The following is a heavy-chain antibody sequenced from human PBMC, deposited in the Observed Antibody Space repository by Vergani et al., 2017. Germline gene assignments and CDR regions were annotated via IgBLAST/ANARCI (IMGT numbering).Heavy chain of an antibody. D-gene: IGHD3-9*01. J-gene: IGHJ4*02. CDR2: IYHSGST. CDR3: ASRLYYDILTGYSEVGYFDY. V-gene: IGHV4-38-2*01. Sequence: QVQLQESGPGLVKPSETLSLTCAVSGYSISSGYYWGWIRQPPGKGLEWIGSIYHSGSTYYNPSLKSRVTISVATSKNQFSLKLRSVTASDTAVYYCASRLYYDILTGYSEVGYFDYWGQGTLVTVSS. CDR1: GYSISSGYY.